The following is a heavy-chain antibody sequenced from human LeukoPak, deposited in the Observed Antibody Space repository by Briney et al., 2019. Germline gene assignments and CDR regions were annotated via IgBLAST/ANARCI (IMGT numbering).Heavy chain of an antibody. Sequence: ASVKVSCKASGYTFTGYYMHWVRQAPGQGLEWMGWINPNSGGTNYAQKFQGRVTMTRDTSISTAYMELSTLRSDDTAVYYCARVSINDYYYYMDVWGKGTTVTISS. D-gene: IGHD2/OR15-2a*01. V-gene: IGHV1-2*02. CDR1: GYTFTGYY. CDR3: ARVSINDYYYYMDV. J-gene: IGHJ6*03. CDR2: INPNSGGT.